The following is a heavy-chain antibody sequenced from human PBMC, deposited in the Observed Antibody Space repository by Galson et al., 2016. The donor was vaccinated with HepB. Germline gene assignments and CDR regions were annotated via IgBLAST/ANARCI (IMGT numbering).Heavy chain of an antibody. V-gene: IGHV3-30*04. Sequence: SLRLSCAASGFTFSSYPLHWVRQAPGKGLEWVAVISYDGSKKYYADSVKGRFTISRDDSKNTLYLQMNSLRVEDTAVYYCARDCGYESIGYCLGGHWGQGTLVTVSS. J-gene: IGHJ4*02. D-gene: IGHD3-22*01. CDR2: ISYDGSKK. CDR3: ARDCGYESIGYCLGGH. CDR1: GFTFSSYP.